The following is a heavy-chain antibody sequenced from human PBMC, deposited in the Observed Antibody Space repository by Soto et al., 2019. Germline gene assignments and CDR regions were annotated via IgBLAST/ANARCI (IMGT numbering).Heavy chain of an antibody. CDR2: IKSQTDGGAT. CDR3: VTDPIKLWPYDY. Sequence: GGSLRLSCEASGFIFPNAWMSWVRQGPGKGLEWVARIKSQTDGGATDYAAAVKGRFTISRDDSKNTVYLQMDSLKSDDTAVYYCVTDPIKLWPYDYWGQGTLVTV. V-gene: IGHV3-15*01. D-gene: IGHD2-21*01. CDR1: GFIFPNAW. J-gene: IGHJ4*02.